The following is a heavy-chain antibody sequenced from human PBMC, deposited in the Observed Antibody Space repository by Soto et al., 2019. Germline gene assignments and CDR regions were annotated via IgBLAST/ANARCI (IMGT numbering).Heavy chain of an antibody. D-gene: IGHD3-10*01. CDR2: ISHYNGNT. CDR3: ARDLSDSGGFDP. CDR1: GYTLSNYA. V-gene: IGHV1-18*04. J-gene: IGHJ5*02. Sequence: SVKVSGKASGYTLSNYAINSVRQAPGQELEWMGWISHYNGNTKYAQKLKGRVTMTTDTSTSTAYMELRSLRSDDTAVYYCARDLSDSGGFDPCGQGILVTVSS.